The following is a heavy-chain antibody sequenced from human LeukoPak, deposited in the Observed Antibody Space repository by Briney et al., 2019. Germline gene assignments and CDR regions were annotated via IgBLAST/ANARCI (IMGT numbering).Heavy chain of an antibody. D-gene: IGHD2-15*01. CDR2: MNPNGGNT. CDR1: GYTFTSYD. V-gene: IGHV1-8*01. Sequence: ASVKVSCKASGYTFTSYDINWVRQATGQGLEWMGWMNPNGGNTGYAQKFQGRVTMTRNTSISTAYMELSSLRSEDTAVYYCALVAATGDDAFDIWGQGTMVTVSS. J-gene: IGHJ3*02. CDR3: ALVAATGDDAFDI.